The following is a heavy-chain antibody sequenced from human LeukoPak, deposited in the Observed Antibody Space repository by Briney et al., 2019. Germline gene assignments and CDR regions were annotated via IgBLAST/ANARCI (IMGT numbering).Heavy chain of an antibody. D-gene: IGHD2-2*01. CDR1: GYTFTSYY. CDR3: ASYCSSTSCQRGYLQH. Sequence: ASVKVSCKASGYTFTSYYMHWVRQAPGQGLEWMGIINPSGGSTSYAQKFQGRVTMTRDTSTSTVYMELSSLRSEDTAVYYCASYCSSTSCQRGYLQHWGQGTLVTVSS. V-gene: IGHV1-46*03. J-gene: IGHJ1*01. CDR2: INPSGGST.